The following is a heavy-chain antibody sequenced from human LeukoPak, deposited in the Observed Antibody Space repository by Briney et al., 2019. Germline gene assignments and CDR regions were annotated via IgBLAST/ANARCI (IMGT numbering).Heavy chain of an antibody. Sequence: SETLSLTCTVSGGSISSYYWSWIRQPPGKGLEWIGYIYYSGSTNYNPSLKSRVTIPVDTSKNQFSLKLSSVTAADTAVYYCARVGPEYYDFWSGYYTGRVYFDYWGQGTLVTVSS. CDR1: GGSISSYY. CDR3: ARVGPEYYDFWSGYYTGRVYFDY. D-gene: IGHD3-3*01. CDR2: IYYSGST. J-gene: IGHJ4*02. V-gene: IGHV4-59*01.